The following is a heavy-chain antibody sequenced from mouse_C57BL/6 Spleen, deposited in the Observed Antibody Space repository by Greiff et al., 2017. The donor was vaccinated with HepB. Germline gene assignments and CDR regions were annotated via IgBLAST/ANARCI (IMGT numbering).Heavy chain of an antibody. CDR3: ARDGYYLDY. Sequence: QLQQSGPELVKPGASVKISCKASGYAFSSSWMNWVKQRPGKGLEWIGRIYPGDGDTNYNGKFKGKATLTADKSSSTAYMQLSSLTSEDSAVYFCARDGYYLDYWGQGTSVTVSS. J-gene: IGHJ4*01. D-gene: IGHD2-3*01. CDR1: GYAFSSSW. V-gene: IGHV1-82*01. CDR2: IYPGDGDT.